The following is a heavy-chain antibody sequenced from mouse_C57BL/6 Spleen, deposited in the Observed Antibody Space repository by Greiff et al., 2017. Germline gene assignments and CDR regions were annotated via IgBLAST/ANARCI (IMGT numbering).Heavy chain of an antibody. CDR1: GYTFTDYY. CDR3: ARDGYDGGYYAMDY. CDR2: INPYNGGT. J-gene: IGHJ4*01. Sequence: EVQLQQSGPVLVKPGASVKMSCKASGYTFTDYYMNWVKQSHGKSLEWIGVINPYNGGTSYNQKFKGKATLTVDKSSSTAYMELNSLTSEDSAVYYCARDGYDGGYYAMDYWGQGTSVTVSS. D-gene: IGHD2-2*01. V-gene: IGHV1-19*01.